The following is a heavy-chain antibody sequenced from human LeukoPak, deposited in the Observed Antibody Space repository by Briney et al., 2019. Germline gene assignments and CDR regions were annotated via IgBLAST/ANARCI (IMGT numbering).Heavy chain of an antibody. D-gene: IGHD3-10*01. Sequence: SETLSLTCTVSGGSISSGDYYWSWIRQPPGKGLEWIGYIYYSRSTYYNPSLKSRVTISVDTSKNQFSLKLSSVTAADTAVYYCARVTGSFISTYGMDVWGQGTTVTVSS. V-gene: IGHV4-30-4*01. J-gene: IGHJ6*02. CDR2: IYYSRST. CDR3: ARVTGSFISTYGMDV. CDR1: GGSISSGDYY.